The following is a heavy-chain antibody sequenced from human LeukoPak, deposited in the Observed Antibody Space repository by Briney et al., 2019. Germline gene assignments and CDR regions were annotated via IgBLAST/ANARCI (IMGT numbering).Heavy chain of an antibody. CDR1: GVTFSYYW. J-gene: IGHJ4*02. Sequence: GGSLRLSCAASGVTFSYYWMHWVRQAPGKGLVWVSRIDSDGSSRSYAGSVKGRFTISRDNAKNTLYLQMNSLRAEDTAVYYCARGGVTGAWDYWGQGILVTLSS. D-gene: IGHD1-26*01. CDR3: ARGGVTGAWDY. V-gene: IGHV3-74*01. CDR2: IDSDGSSR.